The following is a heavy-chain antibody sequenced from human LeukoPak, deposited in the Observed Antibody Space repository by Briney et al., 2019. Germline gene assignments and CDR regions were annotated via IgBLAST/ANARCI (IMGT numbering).Heavy chain of an antibody. V-gene: IGHV3-30-3*01. CDR1: GFTFSSYA. CDR3: ARETEEAFDY. J-gene: IGHJ4*02. CDR2: ISYDGSNK. Sequence: GGSLRLSCAASGFTFSSYAMHWVRQAPGKGLEWVAVISYDGSNKYYADSVKGRFTISRDNSKNTLYLQMNSLRAEDTAVYYCARETEEAFDYWGQGTLVTVSS.